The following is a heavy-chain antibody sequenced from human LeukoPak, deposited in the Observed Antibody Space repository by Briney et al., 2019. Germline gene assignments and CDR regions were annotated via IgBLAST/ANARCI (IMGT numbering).Heavy chain of an antibody. D-gene: IGHD5-12*01. CDR1: GFTVSNNY. Sequence: TGGSLRLSCAASGFTVSNNYMSWVRQAPGKGLEWVSVIHSGCTTNYADSVQGRFTISRDNSKATVYLHMNSLRSEDTAVYYCARDSDSGYGPFASWGQGTLVTVSS. V-gene: IGHV3-53*01. CDR3: ARDSDSGYGPFAS. J-gene: IGHJ4*02. CDR2: IHSGCTT.